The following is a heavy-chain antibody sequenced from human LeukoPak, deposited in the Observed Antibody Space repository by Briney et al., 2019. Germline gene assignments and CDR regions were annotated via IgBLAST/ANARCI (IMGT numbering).Heavy chain of an antibody. Sequence: SETLSLTCAVYGGSFSGYYWSWIRQPPGKGLEWIGEINHSGSTNYNPSLKSRVTISVDTSKNQFSLKLSSVTAADTAVYYCAGYYYDSCGYYTFDYWGQGTLVTVSS. CDR3: AGYYYDSCGYYTFDY. D-gene: IGHD3-22*01. V-gene: IGHV4-34*01. CDR2: INHSGST. J-gene: IGHJ4*02. CDR1: GGSFSGYY.